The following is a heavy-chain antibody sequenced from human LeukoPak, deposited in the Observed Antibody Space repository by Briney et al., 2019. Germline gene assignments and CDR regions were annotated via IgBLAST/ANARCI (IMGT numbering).Heavy chain of an antibody. CDR2: ISYDGSNK. CDR1: GFTFSSYA. CDR3: ARDQGYSGYARGAWDY. D-gene: IGHD5-12*01. J-gene: IGHJ4*02. V-gene: IGHV3-30-3*01. Sequence: GGFLRLSCAASGFTFSSYAMHWVRQAPGKGLEWVAVISYDGSNKYYADSVKGRFTISRDNSKNTLYLQMNSLRAEDTAVYYCARDQGYSGYARGAWDYWGQGTLVTVSS.